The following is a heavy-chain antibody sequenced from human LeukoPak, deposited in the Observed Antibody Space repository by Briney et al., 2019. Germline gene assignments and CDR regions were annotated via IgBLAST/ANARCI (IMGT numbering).Heavy chain of an antibody. J-gene: IGHJ3*02. CDR3: ARGRSRVAFDI. CDR2: IYHSGST. V-gene: IGHV4-30-2*01. Sequence: SETLSLTCTVSGGSISSGGYYWSWTRQPPGKGLEWIGYIYHSGSTYYNPSLKSRVTISVDRSKNQFSLKLSSVTAADTAVYYCARGRSRVAFDIWGQGTMVTVSS. D-gene: IGHD2-15*01. CDR1: GGSISSGGYY.